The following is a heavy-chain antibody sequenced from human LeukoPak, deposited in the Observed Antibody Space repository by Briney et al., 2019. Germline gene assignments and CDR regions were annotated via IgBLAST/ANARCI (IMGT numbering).Heavy chain of an antibody. CDR3: ARGDSSGSFDY. J-gene: IGHJ4*02. D-gene: IGHD3-22*01. CDR2: VYTNGNT. CDR1: GGSISSYY. Sequence: SETLSLTRTVSGGSISSYYWSWIWQPAGKGLEWIGRVYTNGNTNYNPSFKSRVTMSVDTSKNQFSLKLSSVTAADTAVYYCARGDSSGSFDYWGQGTLVTVSS. V-gene: IGHV4-4*07.